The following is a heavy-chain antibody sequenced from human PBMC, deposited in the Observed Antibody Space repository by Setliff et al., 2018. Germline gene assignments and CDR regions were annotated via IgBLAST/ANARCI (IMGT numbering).Heavy chain of an antibody. Sequence: LRLSCAASGFTFSSYGMHWVRQAPGKGLEWVSAISAGGGSTYSADSVKGRFTISRDNSKNTLYLQMNSLRAEDTAVYYCAKTRGSNWNFFYYMDVWGKGTTVTVSS. CDR1: GFTFSSYG. D-gene: IGHD1-1*01. CDR2: ISAGGGST. V-gene: IGHV3-23*01. J-gene: IGHJ6*03. CDR3: AKTRGSNWNFFYYMDV.